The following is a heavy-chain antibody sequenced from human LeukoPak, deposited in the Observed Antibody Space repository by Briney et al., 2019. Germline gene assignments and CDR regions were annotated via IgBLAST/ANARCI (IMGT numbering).Heavy chain of an antibody. Sequence: GGSLRLACAASGFTFRSDWMSWVRQSPEKGLAWAANINPDGSATYYVDSVKGRFIISRDNTKNSLYLQMNSLRAEDTAVYYCARDFSGRGDAFDIWGQGTMVTVSS. CDR1: GFTFRSDW. CDR3: ARDFSGRGDAFDI. V-gene: IGHV3-7*03. CDR2: INPDGSAT. D-gene: IGHD1-26*01. J-gene: IGHJ3*02.